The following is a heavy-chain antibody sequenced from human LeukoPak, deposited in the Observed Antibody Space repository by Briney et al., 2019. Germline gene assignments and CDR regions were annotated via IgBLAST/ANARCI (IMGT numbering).Heavy chain of an antibody. V-gene: IGHV3-7*01. CDR2: IKQDGSEK. J-gene: IGHJ4*02. CDR3: ARGTIAAPGTDY. Sequence: GGSLRLSCAASGLTFSAYSMTLVRQAPGKGLEWVANIKQDGSEKHFADSVKGRFTISRDNAENSLYLQMNSLRAEDTAMYYCARGTIAAPGTDYWGQGTLVTVSS. CDR1: GLTFSAYS. D-gene: IGHD6-13*01.